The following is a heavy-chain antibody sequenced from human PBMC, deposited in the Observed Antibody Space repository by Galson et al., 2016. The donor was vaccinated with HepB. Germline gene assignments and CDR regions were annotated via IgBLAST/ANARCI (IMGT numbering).Heavy chain of an antibody. J-gene: IGHJ3*02. CDR3: ATRQQLDAFDI. CDR2: FDPEDGET. CDR1: GYTLTELS. D-gene: IGHD6-13*01. Sequence: SVKVSCKVSGYTLTELSMHWVRQAPRKGLEWMGGFDPEDGETIYAQKFQGRVTMTEDTSTDTGYMELSSLRSEDTAVYYCATRQQLDAFDIWGQGTMVTVSS. V-gene: IGHV1-24*01.